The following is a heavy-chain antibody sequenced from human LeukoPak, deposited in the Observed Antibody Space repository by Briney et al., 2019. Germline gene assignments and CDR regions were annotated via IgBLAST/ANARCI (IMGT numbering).Heavy chain of an antibody. J-gene: IGHJ4*02. Sequence: GGSLRLSCAASGFTFSSYWMHWVRQAPGKGLVWVSRINSDGSSTSYADSVKGRFTISRDNSKNTLYLQMNSLRAEDTAVYYCAKDIGSYGDYEPDYWGQGTLVTVSS. V-gene: IGHV3-74*01. CDR2: INSDGSST. D-gene: IGHD4-17*01. CDR1: GFTFSSYW. CDR3: AKDIGSYGDYEPDY.